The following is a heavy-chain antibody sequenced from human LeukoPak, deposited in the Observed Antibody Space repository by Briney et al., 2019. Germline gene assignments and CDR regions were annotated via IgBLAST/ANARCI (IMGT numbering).Heavy chain of an antibody. CDR1: GGSISIYY. D-gene: IGHD1-7*01. Sequence: SETLSLTCTVSGGSISIYYWSWIRQPPGKGLEWLGYVYNSGSTDYNPSLKSRVTISADTSKNQFSLKLSSVTAADTAVYYCVRDRELFYWGQGTLVIVSS. CDR3: VRDRELFY. CDR2: VYNSGST. V-gene: IGHV4-59*01. J-gene: IGHJ4*02.